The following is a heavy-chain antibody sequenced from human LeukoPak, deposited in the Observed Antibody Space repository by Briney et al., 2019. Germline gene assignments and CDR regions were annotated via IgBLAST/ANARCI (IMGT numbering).Heavy chain of an antibody. CDR3: ARDFKALDY. J-gene: IGHJ4*02. CDR2: IYYSGST. CDR1: GVSISSSSYY. V-gene: IGHV4-39*07. Sequence: SETLSLTCTVSGVSISSSSYYWGWIRQPPGKGLEWIGSIYYSGSTYYNPSLKSRVTISVDTSKNQFSLKLSSVTAADTAVYYCARDFKALDYWGQGTLVTVSS.